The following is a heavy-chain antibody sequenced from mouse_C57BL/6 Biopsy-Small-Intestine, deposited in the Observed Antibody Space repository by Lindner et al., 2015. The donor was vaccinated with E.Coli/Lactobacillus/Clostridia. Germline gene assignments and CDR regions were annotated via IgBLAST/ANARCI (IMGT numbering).Heavy chain of an antibody. Sequence: VQLQESGPELVKPGASVKISCKVSGYSFTDYYINWVKQSPEKSLEWIGEINPSTGGNNYSQRFKAKATLTADKSSSTAYMQLSSLTSEDSAVYFCADGYFGGFPYWGQGTLVTVSA. D-gene: IGHD2-3*01. CDR2: INPSTGGN. CDR3: ADGYFGGFPY. J-gene: IGHJ3*01. CDR1: GYSFTDYY. V-gene: IGHV1-42*01.